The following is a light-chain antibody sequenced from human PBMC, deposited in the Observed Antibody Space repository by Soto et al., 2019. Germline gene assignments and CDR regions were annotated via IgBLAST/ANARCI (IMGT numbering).Light chain of an antibody. V-gene: IGKV3-20*01. CDR1: QSVSSSY. Sequence: VLTQSPGTLSLSPGERATLSCRASQSVSSSYLAWFQQKPGQAPRLLIYGASRRATGIPDRFSGSGSGTDFTLTISRLEPEDVAVYYCQQYDRSPRTFGQGTKVEIK. CDR3: QQYDRSPRT. CDR2: GAS. J-gene: IGKJ1*01.